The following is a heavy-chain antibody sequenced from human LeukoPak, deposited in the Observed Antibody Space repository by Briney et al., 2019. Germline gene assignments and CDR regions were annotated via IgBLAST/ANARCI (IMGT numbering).Heavy chain of an antibody. CDR3: ARGCGRAHCPYFFDY. D-gene: IGHD2-21*02. CDR2: IRQDGIET. V-gene: IGHV3-7*01. J-gene: IGHJ4*02. CDR1: GFTFSTYW. Sequence: GGSLRLSCAASGFTFSTYWMSWVRQAPGKGLEWVATIRQDGIETHYVASVKGRFIISRDNSKNSLYLQMSSLRVEDTAVYYCARGCGRAHCPYFFDYWGQGTLVPASS.